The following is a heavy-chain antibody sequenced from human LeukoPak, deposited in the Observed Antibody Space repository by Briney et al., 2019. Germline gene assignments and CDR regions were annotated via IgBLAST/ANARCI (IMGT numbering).Heavy chain of an antibody. V-gene: IGHV4-34*01. CDR2: INHSGST. D-gene: IGHD5-18*01. CDR1: GGSFSGYY. CDR3: ASTEDYSYGSDYYYYMDV. J-gene: IGHJ6*03. Sequence: SETLSLTCAVYGGSFSGYYWSWIRQPPGKGLEWVGEINHSGSTNYNPSLKSRVTISVDTSKNQFSLKLSSVTAADTAVYYCASTEDYSYGSDYYYYMDVWGKGTTVTISS.